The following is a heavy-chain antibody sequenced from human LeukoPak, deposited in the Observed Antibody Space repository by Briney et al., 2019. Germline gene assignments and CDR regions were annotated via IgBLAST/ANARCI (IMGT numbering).Heavy chain of an antibody. Sequence: GGSLRLSCAASGFTVSSNYMSRVRQAPGKGLEWVSLIYSGGSTSYADSVKGRFTFSRDNSKHTLYLQLNSLRAADTAVYYCARLSVLFSGSYSYYFDSWGQGTLVTVSS. CDR3: ARLSVLFSGSYSYYFDS. V-gene: IGHV3-53*01. D-gene: IGHD1-26*01. CDR1: GFTVSSNY. J-gene: IGHJ4*02. CDR2: IYSGGST.